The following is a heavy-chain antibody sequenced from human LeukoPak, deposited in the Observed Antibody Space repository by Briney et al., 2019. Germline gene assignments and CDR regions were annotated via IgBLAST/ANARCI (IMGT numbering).Heavy chain of an antibody. V-gene: IGHV3-23*01. J-gene: IGHJ4*02. CDR1: RFTFSNYA. D-gene: IGHD3-22*01. CDR2: ISGSGGNT. Sequence: GGSLRLSCAASRFTFSNYAMIWVRQAPGKGLEWVSGISGSGGNTYFVDSVKGRFTISRDNSKDTLYLQMNSLRAEDTAVYYCYSMIVLGIRVINDYWGQGTLVTVSS. CDR3: YSMIVLGIRVINDY.